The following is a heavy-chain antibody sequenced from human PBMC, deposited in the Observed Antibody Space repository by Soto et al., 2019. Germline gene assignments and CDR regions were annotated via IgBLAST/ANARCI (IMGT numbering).Heavy chain of an antibody. CDR2: ISSSGSYT. Sequence: EVQLVESGVGLVKPGGSLRLSRVASGFSFSSYSMNWVREAPGRGLEWVSSISSSGSYTYYADSVRGRLTISRDNAKNSLYLQMNSLRAEDTAVYYCARARDDYNSFEYWGQGTLVTVSS. CDR1: GFSFSSYS. J-gene: IGHJ4*02. D-gene: IGHD4-4*01. CDR3: ARARDDYNSFEY. V-gene: IGHV3-21*01.